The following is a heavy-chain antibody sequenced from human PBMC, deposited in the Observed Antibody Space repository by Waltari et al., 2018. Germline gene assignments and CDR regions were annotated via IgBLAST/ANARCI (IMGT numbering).Heavy chain of an antibody. CDR1: GGPIRISY. Sequence: QVQLQESGPGLVKPSETLSLTCTVPGGPIRISYCTWIRQPPGKGLEWIGYIYYSGSTNYNPSLKSRVTISVDTSKNQFSLKLSSVTAADTAVYYCARDLELGGSWFDPWGQGTLVTVSS. D-gene: IGHD1-26*01. J-gene: IGHJ5*02. V-gene: IGHV4-59*01. CDR2: IYYSGST. CDR3: ARDLELGGSWFDP.